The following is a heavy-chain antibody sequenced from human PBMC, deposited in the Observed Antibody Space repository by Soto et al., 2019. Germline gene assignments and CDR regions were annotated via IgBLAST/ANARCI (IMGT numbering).Heavy chain of an antibody. CDR1: GFTFSSYE. D-gene: IGHD3-3*01. V-gene: IGHV3-48*03. J-gene: IGHJ6*02. CDR3: ARDLNYDFWSGSTMDV. CDR2: ISSSGSTI. Sequence: SLRLSCAASGFTFSSYEMNWVRQAPGKGLEWVSYISSSGSTIYYADSVKGRFTISRDNAKNSLYLQMNSLRAEDTAVYYCARDLNYDFWSGSTMDVWGQGTTVTVSS.